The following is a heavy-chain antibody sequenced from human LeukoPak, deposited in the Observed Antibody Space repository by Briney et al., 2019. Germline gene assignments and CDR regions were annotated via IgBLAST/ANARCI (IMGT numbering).Heavy chain of an antibody. Sequence: GGSLRLSCAASGFTFSSYGMHWVRQAPGKGLGWVAVIWYDGSNKYYADSVKGRFTISRDNSKNTLYLQMDSLRVEDTAVYYCARTPTYRDAFDIWGQGTMVTVSS. J-gene: IGHJ3*02. CDR3: ARTPTYRDAFDI. CDR2: IWYDGSNK. D-gene: IGHD1-26*01. V-gene: IGHV3-33*08. CDR1: GFTFSSYG.